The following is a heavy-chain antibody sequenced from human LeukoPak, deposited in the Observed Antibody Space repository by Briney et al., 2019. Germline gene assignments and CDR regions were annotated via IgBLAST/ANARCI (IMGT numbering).Heavy chain of an antibody. CDR1: GGSISSGGYS. CDR3: ASASDYSNYVSWDY. CDR2: IYHSGST. V-gene: IGHV4-30-2*01. J-gene: IGHJ4*02. Sequence: PSQTLSLTCAVSGGSISSGGYSWSWLRQPPGTGLEWIGYIYHSGSTYYNPSLKSRVTISVDRSKNQFSLKLSSVTAADTAVYYCASASDYSNYVSWDYWGQGTLVTVSS. D-gene: IGHD4-11*01.